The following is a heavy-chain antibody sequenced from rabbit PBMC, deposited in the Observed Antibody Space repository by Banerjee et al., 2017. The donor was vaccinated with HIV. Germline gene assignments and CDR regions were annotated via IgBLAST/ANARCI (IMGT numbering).Heavy chain of an antibody. D-gene: IGHD6-1*01. CDR3: ARGDDGDPSYGYALSL. CDR1: GFSFSRNYH. Sequence: QSLEESGGDLVKPGASLTLTCTASGFSFSRNYHMCWVRQAPGKGLEWIACIYVGSSGSNYYADWAKGRFTISKTSSTTVTLQITSLTAADTTTYFCARGDDGDPSYGYALSLWGPGTLVTVS. CDR2: IYVGSSGSN. V-gene: IGHV1S40*01. J-gene: IGHJ4*01.